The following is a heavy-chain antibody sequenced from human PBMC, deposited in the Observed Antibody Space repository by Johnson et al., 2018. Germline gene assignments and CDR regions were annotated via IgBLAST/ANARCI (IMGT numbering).Heavy chain of an antibody. CDR3: ARGGIIGSTWADAFDL. J-gene: IGHJ3*01. CDR2: MSYDGSNK. D-gene: IGHD1-20*01. CDR1: GFTFSYFA. V-gene: IGHV3-30-3*01. Sequence: QVQLVQSGGGVVQPGRSLRLSCTASGFTFSYFAMHWVRQAPGKGLEWVALMSYDGSNKYIADSVQGRFTISRDNSENTLYLQMNSLRAEDTAGYYCARGGIIGSTWADAFDLWGPGTLITVSS.